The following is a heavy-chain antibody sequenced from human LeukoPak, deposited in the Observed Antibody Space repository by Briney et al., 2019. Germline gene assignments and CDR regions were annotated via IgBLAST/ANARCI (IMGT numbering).Heavy chain of an antibody. CDR1: GFTVXXNY. CDR2: ISYDGSNK. CDR3: ARDFRIVGATTYFDY. Sequence: GSLRLXXXXSGFTVXXNYMSWVRQAPGKGLEWVAVISYDGSNKYYADSVKGRFTISRDNSKNTLYLQMNSLRAEDTAVYYCARDFRIVGATTYFDYWGQGTLVTVSS. J-gene: IGHJ4*02. V-gene: IGHV3-30*19. D-gene: IGHD1-26*01.